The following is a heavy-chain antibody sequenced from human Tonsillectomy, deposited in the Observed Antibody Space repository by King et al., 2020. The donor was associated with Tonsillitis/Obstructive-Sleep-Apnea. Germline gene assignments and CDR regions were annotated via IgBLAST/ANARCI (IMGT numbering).Heavy chain of an antibody. CDR1: GGSFSDYY. CDR2: INHSGST. J-gene: IGHJ3*02. V-gene: IGHV4-34*01. Sequence: QVQLQQWGAGLLKPSETLSLTCAVYGGSFSDYYWNWIRQPPGKGLEWIGEINHSGSTNYNPSLKSRVTISVDTSKNQFSLNVSSVTAADTAVYYCARVPSSSGSYYFAFDIWGQGTMVTVSS. CDR3: ARVPSSSGSYYFAFDI. D-gene: IGHD1-26*01.